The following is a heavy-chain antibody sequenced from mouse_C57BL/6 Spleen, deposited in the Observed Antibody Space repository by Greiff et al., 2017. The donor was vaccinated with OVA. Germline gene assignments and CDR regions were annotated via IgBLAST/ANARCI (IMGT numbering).Heavy chain of an antibody. CDR2: INPNNGGT. Sequence: EVKLQQSGPELVKPGASVKISCKASGYTFTDYYMNWVKQSHGKSLEWIGDINPNNGGTSYNQKFKGKATLTVDKSSSTAYMELRSLTSEDSAVDYSARFRVRRYAMDYWGQGTSVTVSA. CDR1: GYTFTDYY. J-gene: IGHJ4*01. D-gene: IGHD2-14*01. V-gene: IGHV1-26*01. CDR3: ARFRVRRYAMDY.